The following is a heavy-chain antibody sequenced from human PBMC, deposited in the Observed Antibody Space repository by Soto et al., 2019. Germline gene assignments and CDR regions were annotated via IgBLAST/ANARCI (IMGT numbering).Heavy chain of an antibody. Sequence: SETLSLTCPVSGGSISSYYWSWIRQPPGKGLELIGYIYYSGSTNYNPALKSRVTISVDTSKNQFSLKLSSVTAADTAVYYCARDMYSRSANWFDPGGQGTLVNVSS. CDR3: ARDMYSRSANWFDP. CDR1: GGSISSYY. V-gene: IGHV4-59*01. J-gene: IGHJ5*02. D-gene: IGHD1-26*01. CDR2: IYYSGST.